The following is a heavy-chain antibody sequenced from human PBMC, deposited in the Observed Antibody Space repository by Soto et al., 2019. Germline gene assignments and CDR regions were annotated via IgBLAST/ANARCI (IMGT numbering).Heavy chain of an antibody. CDR2: IWYDGSNK. D-gene: IGHD6-25*01. V-gene: IGHV3-33*01. CDR3: ARDLLPNLYSSGGPFDY. Sequence: PGGSLRLSCAASGFTFSSYGMHWVRQAPGKGLEWVAVIWYDGSNKYYADSVKGRFTISRDNSKNTLYLQMNSLRAEDTAVYYCARDLLPNLYSSGGPFDYWGQGTLDTVSA. CDR1: GFTFSSYG. J-gene: IGHJ4*02.